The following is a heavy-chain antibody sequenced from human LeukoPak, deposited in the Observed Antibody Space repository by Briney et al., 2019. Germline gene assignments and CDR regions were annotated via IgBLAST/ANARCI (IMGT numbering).Heavy chain of an antibody. CDR1: GYSFTSYW. D-gene: IGHD3-9*01. CDR2: IYPGDSDT. V-gene: IGHV5-51*01. J-gene: IGHJ4*02. Sequence: GESLKISCKGSGYSFTSYWIGWVRQMPGKGLEWMGIIYPGDSDTRYSPSFQGQVTISADKSISTAYLQWSSLKASDTAMYYCARHEVLSDDILTGYSDYWGQGTLVTVSS. CDR3: ARHEVLSDDILTGYSDY.